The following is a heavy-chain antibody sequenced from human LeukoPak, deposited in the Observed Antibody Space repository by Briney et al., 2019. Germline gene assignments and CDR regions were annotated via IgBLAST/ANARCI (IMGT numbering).Heavy chain of an antibody. CDR2: INPIFGTA. V-gene: IGHV1-69*05. Sequence: ASVKVSCKASGGTFSRYAISWVRQAPGQGLVWMGRINPIFGTANYAQKFQGRVTITTDESTSTAYMELSSLRSEDTAVYYCARHGYYDILTGPNGLDYWGQGTLVTVSS. D-gene: IGHD3-9*01. CDR1: GGTFSRYA. CDR3: ARHGYYDILTGPNGLDY. J-gene: IGHJ4*02.